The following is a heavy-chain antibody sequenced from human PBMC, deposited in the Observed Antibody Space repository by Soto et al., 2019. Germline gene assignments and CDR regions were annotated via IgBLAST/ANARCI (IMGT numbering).Heavy chain of an antibody. D-gene: IGHD3-10*01. V-gene: IGHV3-30*03. J-gene: IGHJ5*02. CDR1: GFTFSSYG. CDR3: ATDVGVGELCVHCFDL. Sequence: QVQLVESGGGVVQPGRSLRLSCAASGFTFSSYGMHWVRQAPGKGLEWVAVISFDGTNKYSADSVRGRFTISRDNSKNTLYLQMNSLRDEDTAVYYWATDVGVGELCVHCFDLWCQGALVTVSS. CDR2: ISFDGTNK.